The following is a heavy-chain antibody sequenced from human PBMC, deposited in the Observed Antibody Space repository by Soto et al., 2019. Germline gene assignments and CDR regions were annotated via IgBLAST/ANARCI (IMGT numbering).Heavy chain of an antibody. CDR3: ARGFQGYDFWSGYYRQANNYYYYMDV. V-gene: IGHV4-59*01. CDR1: GGSISSYY. Sequence: PSETLSLTCTVSGGSISSYYWSWIRQPRGRGLEWIGYIYYSGSTNYNPSLKSRVTISVDTSKNQFSLMLSSVTAADTAVYYCARGFQGYDFWSGYYRQANNYYYYMDVWGKGTTVTVSS. CDR2: IYYSGST. D-gene: IGHD3-3*01. J-gene: IGHJ6*03.